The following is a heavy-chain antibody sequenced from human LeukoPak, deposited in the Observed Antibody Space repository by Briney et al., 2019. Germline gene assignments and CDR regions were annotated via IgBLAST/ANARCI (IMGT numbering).Heavy chain of an antibody. CDR1: GGSIRSYH. D-gene: IGHD3-10*01. J-gene: IGHJ3*02. Sequence: SETLSLTCSVSGGSIRSYHWRWIRQPAGKGLEWMGRISNTGNTNYNPSLKSRVIMAVDTSKNQFSLKLNSVTAADTAVYYCAKSLAGSDAFDIWGQGTMVTVSS. CDR2: ISNTGNT. V-gene: IGHV4-4*07. CDR3: AKSLAGSDAFDI.